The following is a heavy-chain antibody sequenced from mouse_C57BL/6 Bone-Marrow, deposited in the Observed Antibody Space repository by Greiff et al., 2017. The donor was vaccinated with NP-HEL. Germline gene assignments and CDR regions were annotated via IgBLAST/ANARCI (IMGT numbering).Heavy chain of an antibody. CDR1: GYTFTDYE. V-gene: IGHV1-15*01. CDR3: TWAGSSYFDY. D-gene: IGHD1-1*01. Sequence: QVQLKQSGAELVRPGASVTLSCKASGYTFTDYEMHWVKQTPVHGLEWIGAIDPETGGTAYNQKFKGKAILTADKSSSTAYMELRSLTSEDSAVYYCTWAGSSYFDYWGQGTTLTVSS. CDR2: IDPETGGT. J-gene: IGHJ2*01.